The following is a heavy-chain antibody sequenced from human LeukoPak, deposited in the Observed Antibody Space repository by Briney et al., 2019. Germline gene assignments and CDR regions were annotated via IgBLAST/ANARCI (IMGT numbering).Heavy chain of an antibody. CDR2: IYYSGST. D-gene: IGHD2-8*01. J-gene: IGHJ4*02. CDR1: GGSISSYY. Sequence: SQTLSLTCTVSGGSISSYYWSWIRQPPGTGLEWIGNIYYSGSTNYNPSLKSRVTISVDTPKNQFSLNLTSVTAADAAVYYCARGAREWYFDHWGQGTLVTVSS. V-gene: IGHV4-59*01. CDR3: ARGAREWYFDH.